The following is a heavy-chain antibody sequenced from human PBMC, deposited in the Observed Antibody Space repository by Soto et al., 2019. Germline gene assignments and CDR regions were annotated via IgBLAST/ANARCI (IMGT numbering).Heavy chain of an antibody. Sequence: QVQLQESGPGLVKPSGTLSLTCAVSSGSITSSNWWSWVRQPPGKGLEWIGEIYHSGSTNYNPALKSRVTISVDKSKNVFSLKLSSVTAADTAMYYCAGGAVAGTSPAYWGQGTLVTVSS. J-gene: IGHJ4*02. CDR3: AGGAVAGTSPAY. D-gene: IGHD6-19*01. V-gene: IGHV4-4*02. CDR2: IYHSGST. CDR1: SGSITSSNW.